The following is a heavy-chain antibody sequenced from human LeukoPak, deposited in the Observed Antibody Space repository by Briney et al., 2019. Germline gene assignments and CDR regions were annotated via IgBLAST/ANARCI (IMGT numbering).Heavy chain of an antibody. CDR3: ATTITVTTDY. CDR2: IYYSGST. CDR1: GGSISSSSYY. Sequence: PSETLSLTCTVSGGSISSSSYYWGWIRQPPGKGLEWIGSIYYSGSTYYNPSLKSRVTMSVDTSKNHFSLKLSSVTAADTAMYYCATTITVTTDYWGQGALVTVSS. J-gene: IGHJ4*02. D-gene: IGHD4-17*01. V-gene: IGHV4-39*02.